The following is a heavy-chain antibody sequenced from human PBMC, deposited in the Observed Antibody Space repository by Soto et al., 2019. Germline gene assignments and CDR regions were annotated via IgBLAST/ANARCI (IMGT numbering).Heavy chain of an antibody. CDR2: ISGSGGST. Sequence: PGGSLRLSCAASGFTFSSYAMSWVRQAPGKGLEWVSAISGSGGSTYYADSVKGRFTISRDNSKNTLYLQMNSLRAEDTAAYYCAMRLSLVYSSSWHGAGPFDYWGQGTLVTVSS. CDR3: AMRLSLVYSSSWHGAGPFDY. V-gene: IGHV3-23*01. CDR1: GFTFSSYA. D-gene: IGHD6-13*01. J-gene: IGHJ4*02.